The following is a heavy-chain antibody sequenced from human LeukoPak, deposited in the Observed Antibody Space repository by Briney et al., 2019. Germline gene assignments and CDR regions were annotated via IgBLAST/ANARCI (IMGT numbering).Heavy chain of an antibody. Sequence: SETLSLTCAVYGGSFSGYYWSWIRQPPGKGLEWIGEINHSGSTYYNPSLKSRVTISVDTSKNQFPLKLSSVTAADTAVYYCAGPSGDLDYWGQGTLVTVSS. J-gene: IGHJ4*02. D-gene: IGHD7-27*01. CDR3: AGPSGDLDY. CDR1: GGSFSGYY. V-gene: IGHV4-34*01. CDR2: INHSGST.